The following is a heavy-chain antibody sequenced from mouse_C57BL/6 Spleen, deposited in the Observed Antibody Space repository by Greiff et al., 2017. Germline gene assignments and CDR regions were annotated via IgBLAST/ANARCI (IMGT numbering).Heavy chain of an antibody. CDR1: GYAFSSSW. D-gene: IGHD2-4*01. Sequence: VQLMESGPELVKPGASVKISCKASGYAFSSSWMNWVKQRPGKGLEWIGRIYPGDGDTNYNGKFKGKATLTADKSSSTAYMQLSSLTSEDSAVYFCAGQIYYDYDGWFAYWGQGTLVTVSA. CDR2: IYPGDGDT. J-gene: IGHJ3*01. V-gene: IGHV1-82*01. CDR3: AGQIYYDYDGWFAY.